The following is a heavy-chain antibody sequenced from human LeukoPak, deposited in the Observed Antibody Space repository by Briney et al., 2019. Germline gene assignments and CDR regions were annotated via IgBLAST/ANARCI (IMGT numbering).Heavy chain of an antibody. CDR2: ISYDGSNK. V-gene: IGHV3-30*18. Sequence: PGGSLRLSCAASGFTFSSYGMHWVRQAPGKGLEWVAVISYDGSNKYYADSVKGRFTISRDNSKNTLYLQMNSLRPEDTAVYYCAKDLYSGYSSGWYAAFDYWGQGTLVTVSS. J-gene: IGHJ4*02. D-gene: IGHD6-19*01. CDR1: GFTFSSYG. CDR3: AKDLYSGYSSGWYAAFDY.